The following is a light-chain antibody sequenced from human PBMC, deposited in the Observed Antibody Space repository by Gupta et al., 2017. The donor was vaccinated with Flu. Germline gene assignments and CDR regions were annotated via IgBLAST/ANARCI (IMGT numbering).Light chain of an antibody. CDR3: LQDDSSPIT. Sequence: DIALTQSPDSLALSLGERATINCKSSQSLLFNSKSKNYLSWYQQKPGQPPKLLIYWASTRESGVPDRFNGRGSGTDFTLTISSLQAEDVAVYYCLQDDSSPITFGGGTKVEIK. CDR1: QSLLFNSKSKNY. CDR2: WAS. V-gene: IGKV4-1*01. J-gene: IGKJ4*01.